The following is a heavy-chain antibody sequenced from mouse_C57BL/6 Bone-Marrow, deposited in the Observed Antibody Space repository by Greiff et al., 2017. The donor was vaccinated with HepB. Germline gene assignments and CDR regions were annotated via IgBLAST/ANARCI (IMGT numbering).Heavy chain of an antibody. CDR1: GYSFTDYN. J-gene: IGHJ1*03. CDR2: INPNYGTT. Sequence: VHVKQSGPELVKPGASVKISCKASGYSFTDYNMNWVKQSNGKSLEWIGVINPNYGTTSYNQKFKGKATLTVDQSSSTAYMQLNSLTSEDSAVYYCARSELGRWYFDVWGTGTTVTVSS. D-gene: IGHD4-1*01. CDR3: ARSELGRWYFDV. V-gene: IGHV1-39*01.